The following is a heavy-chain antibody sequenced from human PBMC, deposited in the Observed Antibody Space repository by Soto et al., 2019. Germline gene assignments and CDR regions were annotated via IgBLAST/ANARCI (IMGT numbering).Heavy chain of an antibody. CDR2: IYYSGST. CDR1: GGSISSGGYY. CDR3: ASLNCWSGYSDF. V-gene: IGHV4-31*03. D-gene: IGHD3-3*01. Sequence: SETLSLTCTVSGGSISSGGYYWSWIRQHPGKSLEWIGYIYYSGSTYYNPYLKSRVTISADTSKNQFSLKLSSVTAADTAVYYFASLNCWSGYSDFWGQGTLVTVSA. J-gene: IGHJ4*02.